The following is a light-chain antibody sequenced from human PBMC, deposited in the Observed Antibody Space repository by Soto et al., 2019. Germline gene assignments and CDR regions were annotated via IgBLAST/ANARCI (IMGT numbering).Light chain of an antibody. CDR2: DAS. CDR1: QRISTY. J-gene: IGKJ1*01. Sequence: DIQMTQSPSSLSASVGDRVTITCRASQRISTYLNWYQQKPGKAPKFLVYDASNLQSGVPSRFSGGGSGTDFTLTISSLQPEDFATHYCQQSYSTPRTFGQGTKVDIK. CDR3: QQSYSTPRT. V-gene: IGKV1-39*01.